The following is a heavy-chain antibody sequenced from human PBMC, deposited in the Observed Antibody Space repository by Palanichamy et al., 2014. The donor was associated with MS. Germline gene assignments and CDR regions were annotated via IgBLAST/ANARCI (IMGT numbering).Heavy chain of an antibody. Sequence: QAQLQQWGAGLLKPSETLSLTCAVYGGSFSDYYWTWIRQPPGKGLEWIGEINHSGSTNYSPSLKSRVTISVDTSKNQFSLKVNSVTAADTAVYFCARGGGLLWFGESAGGYGMDVWGQGTTVTVSS. CDR3: ARGGGLLWFGESAGGYGMDV. CDR1: GGSFSDYY. D-gene: IGHD3-10*01. CDR2: INHSGST. V-gene: IGHV4-34*01. J-gene: IGHJ6*02.